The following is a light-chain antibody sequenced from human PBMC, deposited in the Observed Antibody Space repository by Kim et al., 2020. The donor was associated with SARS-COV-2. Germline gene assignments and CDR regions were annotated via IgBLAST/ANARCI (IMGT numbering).Light chain of an antibody. CDR3: SSYTSSSTYV. V-gene: IGLV2-14*03. CDR2: DVS. CDR1: SSDVDDYKY. Sequence: GQSITISCTGTSSDVDDYKYVSWYQQHPGKAPKLMIYDVSNRPSGVSNRFSGSKSGNTASLTISGLQADDEADYYCSSYTSSSTYVFGTGTKVT. J-gene: IGLJ1*01.